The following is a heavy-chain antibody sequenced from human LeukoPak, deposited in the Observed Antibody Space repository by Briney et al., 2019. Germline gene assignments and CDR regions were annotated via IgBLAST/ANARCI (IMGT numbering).Heavy chain of an antibody. Sequence: SETLSLTCTVSGGSITSYYWSWIRQPPGKGLEWIGYISYSGSTNYNPSLKSRVTISLDTSKNQFSLKLSSVTAADTAVYYCASGGYCSSTGCYPNWFDPWGQGTLVTVSS. V-gene: IGHV4-59*01. D-gene: IGHD2-2*01. J-gene: IGHJ5*02. CDR1: GGSITSYY. CDR2: ISYSGST. CDR3: ASGGYCSSTGCYPNWFDP.